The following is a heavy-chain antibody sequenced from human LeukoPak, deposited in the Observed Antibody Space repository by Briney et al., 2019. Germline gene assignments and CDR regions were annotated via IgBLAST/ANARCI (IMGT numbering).Heavy chain of an antibody. CDR1: GFIFNKHA. CDR2: LSGSGGST. D-gene: IGHD4/OR15-4a*01. J-gene: IGHJ4*02. CDR3: AKERDYGPADY. V-gene: IGHV3-23*01. Sequence: PGGSLRLSCAASGFIFNKHAMSWVRQAPGKGLGWVSGLSGSGGSTDYADSVKGRFTVSRDNSKNTLFLQMNSLRAEDTAIYYCAKERDYGPADYWGQGTLVTVSS.